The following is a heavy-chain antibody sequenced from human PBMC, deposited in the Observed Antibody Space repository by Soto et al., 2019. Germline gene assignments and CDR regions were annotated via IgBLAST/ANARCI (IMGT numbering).Heavy chain of an antibody. J-gene: IGHJ4*02. V-gene: IGHV3-30*18. CDR3: AKDPYSNYGY. CDR1: GFTFSSYG. CDR2: ISYDGSNK. D-gene: IGHD4-4*01. Sequence: GGSLRLSCAASGFTFSSYGMHWVRQAPGKGLEWVAVISYDGSNKYYADSVKGRFTISRDNSKNTLYLQMNSLRAEDTAVYYCAKDPYSNYGYWGQGTLVTVSS.